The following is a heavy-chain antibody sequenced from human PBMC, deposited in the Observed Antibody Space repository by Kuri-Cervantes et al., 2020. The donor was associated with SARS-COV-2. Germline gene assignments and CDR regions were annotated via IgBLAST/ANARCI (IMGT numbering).Heavy chain of an antibody. CDR2: IYSGGSST. J-gene: IGHJ4*02. V-gene: IGHV3-23*03. D-gene: IGHD4-17*01. CDR3: AKDREVHDYGGSFDY. Sequence: GESLKISCAASGFTVSSNYMSWVRQAPGKGLEWVSVIYSGGSSTYYADSVKGRFTISRDNSKSTLYLQMNSLRAEDTAVYYCAKDREVHDYGGSFDYWGQGTLVTVSS. CDR1: GFTVSSNY.